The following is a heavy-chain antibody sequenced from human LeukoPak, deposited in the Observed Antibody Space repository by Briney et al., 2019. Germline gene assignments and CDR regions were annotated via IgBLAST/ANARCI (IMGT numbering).Heavy chain of an antibody. CDR1: GFTFSDYY. J-gene: IGHJ4*02. CDR2: ISSSGSTI. V-gene: IGHV3-11*01. Sequence: PGGSLRPSCAASGFTFSDYYMSWIRQAPGKGLEWVSYISSSGSTIYYADSVKGRFTISRDNAKNSLYLQMNSLRAEDTAVYYCARDLGSSWTEYFDYWGQGTLVTVSS. CDR3: ARDLGSSWTEYFDY. D-gene: IGHD6-13*01.